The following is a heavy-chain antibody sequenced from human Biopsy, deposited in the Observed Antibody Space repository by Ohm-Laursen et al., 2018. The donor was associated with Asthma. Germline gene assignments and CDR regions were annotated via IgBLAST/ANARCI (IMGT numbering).Heavy chain of an antibody. D-gene: IGHD4-17*01. CDR3: ARVVSYGDIYFGIDV. V-gene: IGHV4-30-4*01. CDR2: VFWSGST. Sequence: TLSLTCIVSGGYTGSSDHHWAWIRQAPRKGLEWIGFVFWSGSTHYSRSLERRVSISIDTATNEFSMKLWSVTPADTAVYFCARVVSYGDIYFGIDVWGPGNTVVVS. J-gene: IGHJ6*02. CDR1: GGYTGSSDHH.